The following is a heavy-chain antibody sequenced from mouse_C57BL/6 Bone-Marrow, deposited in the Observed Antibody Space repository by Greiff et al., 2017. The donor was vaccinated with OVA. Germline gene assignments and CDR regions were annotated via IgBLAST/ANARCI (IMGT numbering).Heavy chain of an antibody. CDR1: GYTFTSYW. CDR2: IDPSDSET. D-gene: IGHD1-1*01. V-gene: IGHV1-52*01. J-gene: IGHJ3*01. CDR3: ARSHYGSFAY. Sequence: QVQLQQPGAELVRPGSSVKLSCKASGYTFTSYWMHWVKQRPIQGLEWIGNIDPSDSETHYNQKFKDKATLTVDTSSSTAYMQLSSLTSEDSAVYYCARSHYGSFAYWGQGTLVTVSA.